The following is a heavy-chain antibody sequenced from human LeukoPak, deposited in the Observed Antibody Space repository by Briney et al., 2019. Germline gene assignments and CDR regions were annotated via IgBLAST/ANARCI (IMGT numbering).Heavy chain of an antibody. CDR3: ARELSGCWASYYMDV. J-gene: IGHJ6*03. V-gene: IGHV3-48*04. D-gene: IGHD3-10*01. Sequence: VQPGWSLRLSCAASGFTFSSYAMSWVRQAPGEGLEWVTYISSSGSTIYYADSVKGRFTISRDNAKNSLYLQMNSLRAEDTAVYYCARELSGCWASYYMDVWGKGTTVTVSS. CDR1: GFTFSSYA. CDR2: ISSSGSTI.